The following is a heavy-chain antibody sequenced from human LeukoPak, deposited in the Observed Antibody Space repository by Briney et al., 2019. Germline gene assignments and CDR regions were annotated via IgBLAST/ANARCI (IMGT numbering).Heavy chain of an antibody. CDR3: AREDYDILTGYYVDY. Sequence: ASVKVSCKASGYTFTSYGISWVRQAPGQGLEWMGWISAYNGNTNYAQKLQGRVTMTTDTSTSTAYMELRSLRSDDTAVYYCAREDYDILTGYYVDYWGQGTLVTVSS. CDR1: GYTFTSYG. CDR2: ISAYNGNT. J-gene: IGHJ4*02. V-gene: IGHV1-18*01. D-gene: IGHD3-9*01.